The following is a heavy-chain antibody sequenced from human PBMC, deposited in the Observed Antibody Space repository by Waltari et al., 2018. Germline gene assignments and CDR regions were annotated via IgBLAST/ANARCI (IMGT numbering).Heavy chain of an antibody. J-gene: IGHJ4*02. V-gene: IGHV3-21*01. CDR2: ISSSSSYR. CDR3: ARDFRGDYYGSGPHDY. D-gene: IGHD3-10*01. Sequence: EVQLVESGGGLVKPGGSLRLSCAASGFTLSSYSMNWVRQAPGNGLEWVSSISSSSSYRYYADSGKGRFTISRDNAKNSLYLQMNSLRAEDTAVYYCARDFRGDYYGSGPHDYWGQGTLVTVSS. CDR1: GFTLSSYS.